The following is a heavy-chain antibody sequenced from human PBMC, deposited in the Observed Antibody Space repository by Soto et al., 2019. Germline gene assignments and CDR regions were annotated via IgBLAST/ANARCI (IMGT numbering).Heavy chain of an antibody. CDR3: ARDHYDILTGSGWFDP. CDR2: ISSSSTYT. J-gene: IGHJ5*02. Sequence: QMQVVESGGGLVKPGGSLRLSCAASGFNFSDYYMSWLRQAPGKGPEWLSYISSSSTYTNYADSVQGRFTISRDNAKNSQYLQMNDLRARDTSVYYSARDHYDILTGSGWFDPWGQGTLVTVSS. V-gene: IGHV3-11*06. D-gene: IGHD3-9*01. CDR1: GFNFSDYY.